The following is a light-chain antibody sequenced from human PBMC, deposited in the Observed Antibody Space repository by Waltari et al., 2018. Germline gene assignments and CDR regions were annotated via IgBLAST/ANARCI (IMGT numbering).Light chain of an antibody. CDR1: SSNIGTYY. CDR3: AVWDDSLTGQVI. J-gene: IGLJ2*01. V-gene: IGLV1-47*01. Sequence: QSVLTQPPSASGTPGQRVTISCSGSSSNIGTYYVYWYHQLPGTAPKLLICRNNQRPSGVPDRFSGSKSGTSASLAISGLRSEDEADYYCAVWDDSLTGQVIFGGGTKLTVL. CDR2: RNN.